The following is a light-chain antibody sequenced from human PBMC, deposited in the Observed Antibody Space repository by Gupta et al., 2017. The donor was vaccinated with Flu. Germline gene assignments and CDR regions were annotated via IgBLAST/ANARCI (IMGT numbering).Light chain of an antibody. CDR1: QCISRY. J-gene: IGKJ1*01. V-gene: IGKV1-5*03. CDR3: QQYNNYSWT. Sequence: DIQMTQSPSPLSASVGDRVTITCRSSQCISRYLAWYQQKPGKAPKLLIYRASTLESGVPSRFSGSGSGTEFTLTISSLQPDDFAIYYCQQYNNYSWTFGQGTKVEIK. CDR2: RAS.